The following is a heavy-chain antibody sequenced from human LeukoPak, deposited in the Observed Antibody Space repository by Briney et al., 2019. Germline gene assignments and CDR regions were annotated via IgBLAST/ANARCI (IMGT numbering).Heavy chain of an antibody. J-gene: IGHJ4*02. CDR2: ISGSGGST. D-gene: IGHD3-16*01. CDR1: GFTFSSYA. Sequence: GGSLRLSCAASGFTFSSYAMSWVRPAPGKGLEWVSAISGSGGSTYYADSVKGRFTISRDNSKNTLYLQMNSLRAEDTAVYYCAKDRDYDYVWGSYSYWGQGTLVTVSS. V-gene: IGHV3-23*01. CDR3: AKDRDYDYVWGSYSY.